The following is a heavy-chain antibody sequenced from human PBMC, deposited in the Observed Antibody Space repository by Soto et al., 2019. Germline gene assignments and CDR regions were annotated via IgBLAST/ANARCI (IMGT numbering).Heavy chain of an antibody. D-gene: IGHD3-10*01. CDR2: IKHSGST. Sequence: QVQLQQWGAGLLKPSETLSLTCAVYGGSFSGYYWSWIRQPPGKGLEWIGEIKHSGSTNYNPTLKSQGTISVDKSKSQFSLKLSYGTAADTAVYYGARANSRLLWFGTTNWFDPWGQGTLVTVSS. CDR1: GGSFSGYY. J-gene: IGHJ5*02. V-gene: IGHV4-34*01. CDR3: ARANSRLLWFGTTNWFDP.